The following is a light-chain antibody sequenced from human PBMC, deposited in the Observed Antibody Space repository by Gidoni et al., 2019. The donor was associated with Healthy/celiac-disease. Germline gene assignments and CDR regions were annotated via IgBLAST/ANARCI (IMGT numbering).Light chain of an antibody. CDR1: QGIRNE. CDR2: AAS. J-gene: IGKJ1*01. Sequence: AIQMTQSPSSLSASVGDRFTITCRASQGIRNELGWYQQKPGKAPKLLIDAASSLQSGVPSRFSGSGSGTDFTLTISSLQPEDFATYYCLQDYNYPPTFGQGTKVEIK. V-gene: IGKV1-6*01. CDR3: LQDYNYPPT.